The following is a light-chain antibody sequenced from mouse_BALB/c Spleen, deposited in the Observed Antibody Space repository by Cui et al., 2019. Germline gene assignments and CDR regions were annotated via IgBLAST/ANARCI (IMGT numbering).Light chain of an antibody. J-gene: IGKJ5*01. V-gene: IGKV19-93*01. CDR3: LQYDDLHT. CDR2: YTS. Sequence: DIQMSQFPSSLSAALGGKVTITCNASQDINMYIAYYQHKPRKGNRLLIHYTSLLPPGIASRFSRGGTGRDYSFSISKLEAEDIATYYYLQYDDLHTFGAGTKLELK. CDR1: QDINMY.